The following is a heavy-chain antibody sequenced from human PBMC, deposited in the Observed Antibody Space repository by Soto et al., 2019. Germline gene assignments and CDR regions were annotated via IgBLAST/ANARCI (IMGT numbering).Heavy chain of an antibody. CDR3: AKNLLEEPADYYDTKADALDT. J-gene: IGHJ3*02. Sequence: QVQLVESGGGVVQPGRPLRLSCAASGFTFSRYGVHWVRQAPGKGLEWVSFISYDGSRTYYADSVKGRFTISRDNSKNTAFLQMDSLRAEDTAVYYCAKNLLEEPADYYDTKADALDTWGQGTMVTVSS. D-gene: IGHD3-22*01. CDR1: GFTFSRYG. CDR2: ISYDGSRT. V-gene: IGHV3-33*06.